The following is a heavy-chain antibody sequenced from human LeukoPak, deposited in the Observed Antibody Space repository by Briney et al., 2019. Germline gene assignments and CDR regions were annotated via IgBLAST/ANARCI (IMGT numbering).Heavy chain of an antibody. V-gene: IGHV3-23*01. D-gene: IGHD3-9*01. CDR1: GFTFSSYA. J-gene: IGHJ4*02. Sequence: GGSLRLSCAASGFTFSSYAMSWVRQAPGKGLEWVSAISGSGGSTCYADSVKGRFTISRDNSKNTLYLQMNSLRAEDTAVYYCAKDPTTLFGYFDYFDYWGQGTLVTVSS. CDR2: ISGSGGST. CDR3: AKDPTTLFGYFDYFDY.